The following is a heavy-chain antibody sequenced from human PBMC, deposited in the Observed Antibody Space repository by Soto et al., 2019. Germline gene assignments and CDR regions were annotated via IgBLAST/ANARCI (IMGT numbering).Heavy chain of an antibody. J-gene: IGHJ6*02. Sequence: SETLSLTCTVSGGSISSYYWSWIRQPPGKGLEWIGYIYYSGSTNYNPSLKSRVTISVDTSMNQFSLKLSSVTAADTAVYYCARDLGIAAAGEHYYYCGMDVWGQGTTVTVS. V-gene: IGHV4-59*01. CDR2: IYYSGST. CDR3: ARDLGIAAAGEHYYYCGMDV. D-gene: IGHD6-13*01. CDR1: GGSISSYY.